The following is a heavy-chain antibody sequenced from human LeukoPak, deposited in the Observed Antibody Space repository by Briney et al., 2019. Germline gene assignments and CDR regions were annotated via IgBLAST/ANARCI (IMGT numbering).Heavy chain of an antibody. D-gene: IGHD2-2*01. Sequence: GASVKVSCKASGYTFTGYYMHWVRQAPGQGLEGMGWINPNSGGTNYAQKFQGRVTMTRDTSISIAYMELSKLRSDVNAVYYCATCCCSTTSCYAEYFHNWGKGTLVTVSS. V-gene: IGHV1-2*02. J-gene: IGHJ1*01. CDR2: INPNSGGT. CDR1: GYTFTGYY. CDR3: ATCCCSTTSCYAEYFHN.